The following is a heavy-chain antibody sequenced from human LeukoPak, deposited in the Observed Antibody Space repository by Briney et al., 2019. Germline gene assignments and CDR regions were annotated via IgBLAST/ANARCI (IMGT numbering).Heavy chain of an antibody. V-gene: IGHV3-23*01. CDR1: GFTFSTYA. CDR2: ISGSGDST. J-gene: IGHJ6*02. Sequence: GGSLRLSCAASGFTFSTYAVNWVRQAPGKGLEWVSTISGSGDSTYYADSVKGRFTISRDNSKDTLYLQMSSVRVDDTAVYYCARDGAEGDYQGFYFGIDVWGQGTTVTVSS. CDR3: ARDGAEGDYQGFYFGIDV. D-gene: IGHD4-17*01.